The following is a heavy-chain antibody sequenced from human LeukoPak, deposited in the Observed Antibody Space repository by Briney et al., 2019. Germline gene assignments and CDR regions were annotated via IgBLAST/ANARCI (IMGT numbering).Heavy chain of an antibody. V-gene: IGHV3-74*01. J-gene: IGHJ6*02. CDR2: INGDATST. CDR1: GFTIVNYW. CDR3: ARDVSYGMDV. Sequence: GGSLRLSCTASGFTIVNYWIHWVRQVPGKGLVWVSCINGDATSTTYADSGKGRFTISRDDAQNTVYLQMNSLRVEDTAVYFCARDVSYGMDVWGQGTTVTVS.